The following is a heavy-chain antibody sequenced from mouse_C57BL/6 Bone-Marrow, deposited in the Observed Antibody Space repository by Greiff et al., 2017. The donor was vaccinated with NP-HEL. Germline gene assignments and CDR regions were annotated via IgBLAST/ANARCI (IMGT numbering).Heavy chain of an antibody. D-gene: IGHD1-1*01. J-gene: IGHJ2*01. Sequence: QVHVKQSGAELVKPGASVKISCKASGYAFSSYWMNWVKQRPGKGLEWIGQIYPGDGDTNYNGKFKGKATLTADKSSSTAYMQLSSLTSEDSAVYFCAVGITTVVDDYWGQGTTLTVSS. CDR3: AVGITTVVDDY. CDR1: GYAFSSYW. V-gene: IGHV1-80*01. CDR2: IYPGDGDT.